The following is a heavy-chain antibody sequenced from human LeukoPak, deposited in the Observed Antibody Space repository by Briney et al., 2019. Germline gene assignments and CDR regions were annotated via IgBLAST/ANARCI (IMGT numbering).Heavy chain of an antibody. CDR1: GYSISSGYY. CDR2: IYHSGST. D-gene: IGHD3-9*01. V-gene: IGHV4-38-2*01. Sequence: SETLSLTCAVSGYSISSGYYWGWIRQPPGKGLEWIGSIYHSGSTYYNPSLKRRVTISVDTSKNQFSLKLSSVTAADTAVYYCARGVLRYFDWLDYWGQGTLVTVSS. CDR3: ARGVLRYFDWLDY. J-gene: IGHJ4*02.